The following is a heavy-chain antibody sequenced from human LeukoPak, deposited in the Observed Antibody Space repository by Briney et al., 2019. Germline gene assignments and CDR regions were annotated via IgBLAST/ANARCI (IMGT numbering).Heavy chain of an antibody. CDR3: ARDRIAAPDDFDY. V-gene: IGHV1-2*02. CDR1: GYTFTDYY. CDR2: VNPNSGGT. Sequence: ASVKVSCEASGYTFTDYYIHWVRQAPGQGLEWMGWVNPNSGGTNYAQNFQGRVTMTRDTSVTTAYMEVSSLRSDDTAVYYCARDRIAAPDDFDYWGQGTPVTVSS. D-gene: IGHD6-13*01. J-gene: IGHJ4*02.